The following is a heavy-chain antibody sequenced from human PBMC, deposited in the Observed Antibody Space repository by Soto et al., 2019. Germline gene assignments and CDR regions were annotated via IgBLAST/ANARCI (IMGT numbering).Heavy chain of an antibody. J-gene: IGHJ5*01. Sequence: QVQLVQSGAEMKQPGASVKVSCKTSGYAFSGYRLSWVRQGPGQGLEWMGWISGYNGNTDYAQKFQGRVTMTTDTSTSTDYMELRSLRSDDTAVYYCASDLGPPNWFESWGQGTLVTVSS. CDR1: GYAFSGYR. V-gene: IGHV1-18*01. D-gene: IGHD2-8*01. CDR2: ISGYNGNT. CDR3: ASDLGPPNWFES.